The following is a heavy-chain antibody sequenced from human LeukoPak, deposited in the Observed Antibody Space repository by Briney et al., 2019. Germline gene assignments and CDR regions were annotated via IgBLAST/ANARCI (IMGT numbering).Heavy chain of an antibody. CDR3: AKDAQRGFDYSNSLES. CDR2: IWNDGSDK. Sequence: GGSLRLSCATSGFTFSHYGMHWVRQAPGKGLEWVAVIWNDGSDKYYADSVKGRFTISRDNSKNTVYLQMNSLRVEGTAVYYCAKDAQRGFDYSNSLESWGQGALVTVSS. V-gene: IGHV3-33*06. D-gene: IGHD4-11*01. CDR1: GFTFSHYG. J-gene: IGHJ4*02.